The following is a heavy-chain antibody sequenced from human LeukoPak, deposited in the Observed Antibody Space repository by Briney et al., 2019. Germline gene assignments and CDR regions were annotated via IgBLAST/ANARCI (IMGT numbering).Heavy chain of an antibody. D-gene: IGHD4-17*01. CDR1: GGSFSGYY. Sequence: SETLSLTCAVYGGSFSGYYWSWIRQPPGKGLEWIGEINHSGSTNYNPSLKSRVTISVDTPKNQFSLKLSSVTAADTAVYYCARCGDYGMDVWGQGTTVTVSS. V-gene: IGHV4-34*01. J-gene: IGHJ6*02. CDR2: INHSGST. CDR3: ARCGDYGMDV.